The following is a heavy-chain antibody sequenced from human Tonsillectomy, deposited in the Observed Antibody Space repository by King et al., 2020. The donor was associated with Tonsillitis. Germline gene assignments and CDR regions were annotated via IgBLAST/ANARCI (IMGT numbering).Heavy chain of an antibody. CDR3: ARGGGSYRGDAFDI. J-gene: IGHJ3*02. D-gene: IGHD1-26*01. V-gene: IGHV3-33*08. CDR1: GFTFSSYG. CDR2: IWYDGSNK. Sequence: VQLVESGGGVVQPGRSLRLSCAASGFTFSSYGMHWVRQAPGKGLEWMAFIWYDGSNKYYPDSVKGRFTISRDNSKNTWYLQMNSLRAEDTSMYYCARGGGSYRGDAFDIWGQGTMVTVSS.